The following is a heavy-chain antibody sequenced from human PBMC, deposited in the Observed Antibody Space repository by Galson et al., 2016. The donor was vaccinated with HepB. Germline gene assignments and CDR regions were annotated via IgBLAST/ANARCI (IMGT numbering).Heavy chain of an antibody. D-gene: IGHD3-3*01. CDR2: IDPRDSWT. V-gene: IGHV5-10-1*01. Sequence: QSGAEVKKPGESVKISCEASGSTFIKYWIAWVRQIPGKGLEYVGRIDPRDSWTSYNPSFQGHVTVSIDKSISTVFLQWSSLEASDTAIYYCTRLFGDPTPDHYYMDVWGKGTTVTVSS. CDR3: TRLFGDPTPDHYYMDV. CDR1: GSTFIKYW. J-gene: IGHJ6*03.